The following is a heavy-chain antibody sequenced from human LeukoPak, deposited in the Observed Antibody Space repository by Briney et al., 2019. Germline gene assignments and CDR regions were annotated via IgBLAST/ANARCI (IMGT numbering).Heavy chain of an antibody. CDR3: AKPGTTGLGWAQFDY. CDR2: IIPIFGTA. V-gene: IGHV1-69*05. Sequence: ASVKVSCKASGGTFSSYAISWVRQAPGQGLEWMGGIIPIFGTANYAQKFQGRVTMTRDTSTSTVYMELSSLRSEDTATYYCAKPGTTGLGWAQFDYWGQGSPVTVSS. J-gene: IGHJ4*02. CDR1: GGTFSSYA. D-gene: IGHD7-27*01.